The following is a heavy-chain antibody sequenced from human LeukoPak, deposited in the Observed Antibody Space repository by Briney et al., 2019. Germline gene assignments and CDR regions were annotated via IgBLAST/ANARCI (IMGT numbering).Heavy chain of an antibody. CDR2: IDTNTGNP. V-gene: IGHV7-4-1*02. CDR3: ARLDVTGPFDY. D-gene: IGHD1-14*01. Sequence: ASVNVSCKASGYTFTNYTINWARLAPGQGLEWMGWIDTNTGNPTYAQGFTGRFVFSLDTSVSTAYLQISSLKAEDTAVYYCARLDVTGPFDYWGQGTLVTVSS. J-gene: IGHJ4*02. CDR1: GYTFTNYT.